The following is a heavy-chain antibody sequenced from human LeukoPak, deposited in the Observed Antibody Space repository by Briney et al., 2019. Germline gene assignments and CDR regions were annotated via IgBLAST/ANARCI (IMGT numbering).Heavy chain of an antibody. CDR1: GGTFSSYA. D-gene: IGHD3-10*01. J-gene: IGHJ4*02. CDR2: INPNSGGT. Sequence: GSSVKVSCKASGGTFSSYAISWVRQAPGQGLEWMGWINPNSGGTNYAQKFQGRVTMTRDTSISTAYMELSRLRSDDTAVYYCASGFSGSSSFDYWGQGTLVTVSS. CDR3: ASGFSGSSSFDY. V-gene: IGHV1-2*02.